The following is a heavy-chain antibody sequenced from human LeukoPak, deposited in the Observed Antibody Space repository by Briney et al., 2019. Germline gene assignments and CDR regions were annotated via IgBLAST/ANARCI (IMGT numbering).Heavy chain of an antibody. J-gene: IGHJ4*02. CDR3: ARYPENYFDY. Sequence: GGSLRLSCAASGFTFSSYAMHWVRQAPGKGLEWVAVISYDGSNKYYADSVKGRFTISRDNSKNTLYLQMNSLRAEDTAVCYCARYPENYFDYWGQGTLVTVSS. V-gene: IGHV3-30-3*01. CDR1: GFTFSSYA. CDR2: ISYDGSNK.